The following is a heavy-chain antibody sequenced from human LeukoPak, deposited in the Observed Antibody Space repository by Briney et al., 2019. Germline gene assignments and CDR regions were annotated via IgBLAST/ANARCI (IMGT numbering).Heavy chain of an antibody. D-gene: IGHD3-10*01. V-gene: IGHV4-4*07. CDR1: GGSISNYY. CDR3: ARGLRDWTWFGPHDSFDF. Sequence: PSETLSLICTVSGGSISNYYWSWIRQPAGKGLEWMGRIFGSGNTNYNPSLKSRLTLSGDTAKNQISMKLTSVTAADTAVYFCARGLRDWTWFGPHDSFDFWGRGTVVTVSP. CDR2: IFGSGNT. J-gene: IGHJ3*01.